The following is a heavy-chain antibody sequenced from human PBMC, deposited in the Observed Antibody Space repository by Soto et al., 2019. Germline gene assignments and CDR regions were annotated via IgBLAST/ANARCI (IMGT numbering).Heavy chain of an antibody. CDR3: ARGHRPSGSPGLDYYFYGMDV. Sequence: SVKVSCKASGGTFSNYVINWVRQAPGQGLEWMGGIIPIFGTANYAQRFQGRVTITADESTNTAYMELSSLRSEDTAVYYCARGHRPSGSPGLDYYFYGMDVWGQGTTVTVSS. D-gene: IGHD3-10*01. V-gene: IGHV1-69*13. CDR2: IIPIFGTA. CDR1: GGTFSNYV. J-gene: IGHJ6*02.